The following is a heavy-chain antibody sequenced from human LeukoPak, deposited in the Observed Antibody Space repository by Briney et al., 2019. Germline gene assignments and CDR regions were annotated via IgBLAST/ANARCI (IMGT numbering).Heavy chain of an antibody. Sequence: GGALKISCKGSGYRFTNYWIGWGRQMPGKGLEWMGIIFPGDSDTRYSPSFQDQVTISADKSISTAYLQWNSLKASDTAIYYCAKLYSGRIDYWGQGTLVSVS. CDR2: IFPGDSDT. CDR3: AKLYSGRIDY. J-gene: IGHJ4*02. CDR1: GYRFTNYW. D-gene: IGHD1-26*01. V-gene: IGHV5-51*01.